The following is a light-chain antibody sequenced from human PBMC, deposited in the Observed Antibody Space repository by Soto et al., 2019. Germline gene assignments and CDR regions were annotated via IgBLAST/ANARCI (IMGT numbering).Light chain of an antibody. Sequence: SYELTQPPSVSVAPGQTARITCGGNNIESKSVHWYQQKPGQAPVLVVYDDGDRTPGIPERFSGSKSGNTATLTTSRVEAGDEADYYCQVWDTTNPVIFGGGTKLTVL. V-gene: IGLV3-21*02. CDR2: DDG. J-gene: IGLJ2*01. CDR1: NIESKS. CDR3: QVWDTTNPVI.